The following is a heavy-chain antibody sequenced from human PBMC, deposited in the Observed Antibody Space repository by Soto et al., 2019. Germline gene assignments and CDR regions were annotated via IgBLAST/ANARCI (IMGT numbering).Heavy chain of an antibody. D-gene: IGHD1-7*01. Sequence: PGGSLRLSCAASGFTFSDYYMSWIRQAPGKGLEWVSGMSWNSGSIGYADSVKGRFTISRDNAKNSLYLQMNSLRAEDTALYYCAKDKALELRSPFYDYWGQGTLFTVSS. CDR2: MSWNSGSI. CDR1: GFTFSDYY. CDR3: AKDKALELRSPFYDY. V-gene: IGHV3-9*01. J-gene: IGHJ4*02.